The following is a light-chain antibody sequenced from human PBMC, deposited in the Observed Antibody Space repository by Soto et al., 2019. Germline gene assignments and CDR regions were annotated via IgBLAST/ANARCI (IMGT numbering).Light chain of an antibody. Sequence: QSVLTQPPSVSEAPGQRVTISCTGSSSNIGAGYEAHWYQQVPGTAPKLLIYENNNRPSGVPDRFSGSKSGTSASLAIAGLQAEDEAEYYCQSYASSLSAYVFGTGTKVTVL. CDR2: ENN. CDR3: QSYASSLSAYV. CDR1: SSNIGAGYE. J-gene: IGLJ1*01. V-gene: IGLV1-40*01.